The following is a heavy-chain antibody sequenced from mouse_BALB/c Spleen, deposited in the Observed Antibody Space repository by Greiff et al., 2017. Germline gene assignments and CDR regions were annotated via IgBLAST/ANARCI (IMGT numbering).Heavy chain of an antibody. V-gene: IGHV14-3*02. CDR3: ARMDDYDVDY. CDR2: IDPANGNT. Sequence: EVKLQESGAELVKPGASVKLSCTASGFNIKDTYMHWVKQRPEQGLEWIGRIDPANGNTKYDPKFQGKATITADTSSNTAYLQLSSLTSEDTAVYYCARMDDYDVDYWGQGTTLTVSS. CDR1: GFNIKDTY. J-gene: IGHJ2*01. D-gene: IGHD2-4*01.